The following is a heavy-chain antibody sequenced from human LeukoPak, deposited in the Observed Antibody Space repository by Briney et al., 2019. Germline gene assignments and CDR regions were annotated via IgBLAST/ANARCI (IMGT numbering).Heavy chain of an antibody. D-gene: IGHD6-13*01. J-gene: IGHJ6*02. Sequence: SETLSLTCAVYGGSFSGYYWSWIRQPPGKGLEWIGEINHSGSTNYNPSLKSRVTISVDTSKNQFSLKLSSVTAADTVVYYCARGTIAAAGPDSYYYYGMDVWGQGTTVTVSS. CDR3: ARGTIAAAGPDSYYYYGMDV. V-gene: IGHV4-34*01. CDR1: GGSFSGYY. CDR2: INHSGST.